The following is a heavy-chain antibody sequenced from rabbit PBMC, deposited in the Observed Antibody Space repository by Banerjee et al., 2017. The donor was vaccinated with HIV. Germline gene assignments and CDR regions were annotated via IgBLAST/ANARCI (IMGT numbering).Heavy chain of an antibody. J-gene: IGHJ4*01. V-gene: IGHV1S40*01. CDR1: GFSFSGYY. Sequence: LVKPGASLTLTCTASGFSFSGYYMCWVRQAPGKGLELVACIYTGSTGNTYYASWAKGRFTISRTSSTTVALQMTSLTAADTASYFCARDLAGVIGWNFNLWGPGTLVTVS. D-gene: IGHD4-1*01. CDR2: IYTGSTGNT. CDR3: ARDLAGVIGWNFNL.